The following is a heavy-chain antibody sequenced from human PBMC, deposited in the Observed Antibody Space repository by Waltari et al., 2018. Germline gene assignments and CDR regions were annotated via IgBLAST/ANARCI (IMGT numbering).Heavy chain of an antibody. CDR2: MQYRGST. D-gene: IGHD4-17*01. Sequence: QLPLQESGPGLVRPSETPSPTCILTGGSIPTNANWAWIRQPPGKGLEWMGNMQYRGSTFYNPSLMRRVTISLYTAKNQFSLTLTSVDAADTAVDFCCRIAFGDDGGYFQYWGQGTLVTVSS. J-gene: IGHJ1*01. CDR1: GGSIPTNAN. V-gene: IGHV4-39*05. CDR3: CRIAFGDDGGYFQY.